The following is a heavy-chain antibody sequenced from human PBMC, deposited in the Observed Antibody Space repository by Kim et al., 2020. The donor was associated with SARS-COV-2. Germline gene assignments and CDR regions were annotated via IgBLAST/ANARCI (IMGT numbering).Heavy chain of an antibody. CDR2: INHSGST. J-gene: IGHJ4*02. Sequence: SETLSLTCAVYGGSFSGYYWSWIRQPPGKGLEWIGEINHSGSTNYNPSLKSRVTISVDTSKNQFSLKLSSVTAADTAVYYCARDLNSSGWKGRYFDYWGQGTLVTVSS. CDR1: GGSFSGYY. D-gene: IGHD6-19*01. V-gene: IGHV4-34*01. CDR3: ARDLNSSGWKGRYFDY.